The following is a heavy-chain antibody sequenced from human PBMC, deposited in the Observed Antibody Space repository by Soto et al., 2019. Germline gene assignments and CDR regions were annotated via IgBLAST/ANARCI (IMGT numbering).Heavy chain of an antibody. Sequence: DVQLLESGGGLVQPGGSLTLSCAASRFTFSDFAMSWVRQAPGKGLEWVSSIGGLGSDTYYADPVKGRFTISRDNSKNTLYLQMDGLRDEETALYYCEKDAAPLPGKWDLFDSWGQGALVIVS. CDR2: IGGLGSDT. CDR3: EKDAAPLPGKWDLFDS. D-gene: IGHD1-26*01. V-gene: IGHV3-23*01. CDR1: RFTFSDFA. J-gene: IGHJ5*01.